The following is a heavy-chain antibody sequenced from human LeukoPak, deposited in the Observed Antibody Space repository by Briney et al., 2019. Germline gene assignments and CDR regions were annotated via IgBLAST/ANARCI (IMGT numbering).Heavy chain of an antibody. CDR1: GFTFSSYA. V-gene: IGHV3-23*01. J-gene: IGHJ6*03. D-gene: IGHD1-26*01. Sequence: GGSLRLSRAASGFTFSSYAMNWVRQAPGKGLEWVSVNSGSGGSTYYADSVKGRFTISRDNSKNTLYLQMNSLRAEDTAVYYCAKDSGIYWGYYYYMDVWGKGTTVTVSS. CDR3: AKDSGIYWGYYYYMDV. CDR2: NSGSGGST.